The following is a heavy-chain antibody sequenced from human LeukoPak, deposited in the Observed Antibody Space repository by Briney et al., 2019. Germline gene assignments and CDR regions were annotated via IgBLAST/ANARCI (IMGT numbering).Heavy chain of an antibody. CDR1: GYTFTNYD. CDR3: ARARGYCSSTSCYYYYYMDV. D-gene: IGHD2-2*01. J-gene: IGHJ6*03. CDR2: MNPNTGNT. V-gene: IGHV1-8*01. Sequence: ASVKVSCKASGYTFTNYDINWVRQATGQGLEYMGWMNPNTGNTGYAQKFQGRITMTRNTSISTVFMELSNLRSEDTAVYYCARARGYCSSTSCYYYYYMDVWGKGTTVTISS.